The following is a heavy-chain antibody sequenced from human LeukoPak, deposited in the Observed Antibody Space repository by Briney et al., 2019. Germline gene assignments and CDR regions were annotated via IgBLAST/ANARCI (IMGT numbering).Heavy chain of an antibody. CDR3: AREGYGFWSGPRYYFDY. Sequence: GGSLRLSCAASGFTFSSYSMNWVRQAPGKGLEWVSSISSSSSYIYYADSVRGRFTISRDNAKNSLYLQMNSLRAEDTAVYYCAREGYGFWSGPRYYFDYWGQGTLVTVSS. D-gene: IGHD3-3*01. V-gene: IGHV3-21*01. J-gene: IGHJ4*02. CDR2: ISSSSSYI. CDR1: GFTFSSYS.